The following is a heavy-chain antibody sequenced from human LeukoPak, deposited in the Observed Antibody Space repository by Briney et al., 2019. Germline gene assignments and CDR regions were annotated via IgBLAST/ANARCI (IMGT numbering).Heavy chain of an antibody. V-gene: IGHV4-59*01. CDR3: ARVGGMTTINNDAFDI. D-gene: IGHD5-24*01. J-gene: IGHJ3*02. CDR2: IYHSGST. CDR1: GGSFSGYY. Sequence: KASETLSLTCAVYGGSFSGYYWSWIRQPPGKGLEWIGYIYHSGSTNYNPSLKSRVTISIDKSKKQFSLKLISVTAADTAIYYCARVGGMTTINNDAFDIWGQGTMVTVSS.